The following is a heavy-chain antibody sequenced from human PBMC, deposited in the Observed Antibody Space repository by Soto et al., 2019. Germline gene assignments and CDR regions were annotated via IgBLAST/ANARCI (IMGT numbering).Heavy chain of an antibody. V-gene: IGHV1-2*04. Sequence: VASVKVSCKASGYTFTGYYMHWVRQAPGQGLEWMGWINPNSGGTNYAQKFQGWVTMTRDTSISTAYMELSRLRSDDTAVYYCARENVLLWFGELLYPAHDYYYYMDVWGKGTTVTVSS. CDR2: INPNSGGT. CDR3: ARENVLLWFGELLYPAHDYYYYMDV. CDR1: GYTFTGYY. J-gene: IGHJ6*03. D-gene: IGHD3-10*01.